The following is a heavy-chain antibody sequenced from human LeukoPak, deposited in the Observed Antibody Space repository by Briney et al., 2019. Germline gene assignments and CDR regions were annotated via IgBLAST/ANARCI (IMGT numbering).Heavy chain of an antibody. CDR3: ARAFPYYSSSSRWFDP. J-gene: IGHJ5*02. CDR2: ISTSSIYI. Sequence: PGGSLRLSCAVSGFIFSSYSMNWVRQAPGKGLEWVSSISTSSIYIYYADSVKGRFTISRDNAKNSLYLQMNSLRAEDTALYYCARAFPYYSSSSRWFDPWGQGTLVTVSS. CDR1: GFIFSSYS. D-gene: IGHD6-6*01. V-gene: IGHV3-21*04.